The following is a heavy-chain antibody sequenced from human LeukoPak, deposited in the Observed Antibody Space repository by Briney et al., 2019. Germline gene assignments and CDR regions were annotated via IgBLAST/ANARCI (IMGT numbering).Heavy chain of an antibody. J-gene: IGHJ4*02. CDR2: IYYSGST. CDR3: ACFRGAVGEIVY. CDR1: GGSISSYY. V-gene: IGHV4-59*01. Sequence: PSETLSLTCTVSGGSISSYYWSWIRQPPGKGLEWIGYIYYSGSTNYNPSLKSRVTISVDTSKNQFSLKLSSVTAADTAVYYCACFRGAVGEIVYWGQGTLVTVSS. D-gene: IGHD3-16*01.